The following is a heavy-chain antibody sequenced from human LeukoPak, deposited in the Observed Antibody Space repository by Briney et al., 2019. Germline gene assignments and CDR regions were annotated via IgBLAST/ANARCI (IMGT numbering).Heavy chain of an antibody. V-gene: IGHV3-23*01. CDR3: AAAPSPDVDTAMVYYYGMDV. D-gene: IGHD5-18*01. CDR2: ISGSGGST. Sequence: PGGSLRLSCAASGFTFSSYAMSWVRQAPGKGLEWVSAISGSGGSTYYADSVKGRFTISRDNSQNTLYLQMNSLRAEDTAVYYCAAAPSPDVDTAMVYYYGMDVWGQGTTVTVSS. J-gene: IGHJ6*02. CDR1: GFTFSSYA.